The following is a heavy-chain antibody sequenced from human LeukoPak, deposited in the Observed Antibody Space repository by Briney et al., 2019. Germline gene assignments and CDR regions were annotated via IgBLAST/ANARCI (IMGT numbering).Heavy chain of an antibody. CDR1: GGSISSYY. J-gene: IGHJ5*02. CDR3: AKDVVRRITIFGVPNQRGNWFDP. V-gene: IGHV4-59*01. D-gene: IGHD3-3*01. CDR2: IYYSGST. Sequence: PSETLSLTCTVSGGSISSYYWSWIRQPPGGGLEWIGYIYYSGSTNYNPSLKSRVTISVDTSKNQFSLKLSSVTAADTAVYYCAKDVVRRITIFGVPNQRGNWFDPWGQGTLVTVSS.